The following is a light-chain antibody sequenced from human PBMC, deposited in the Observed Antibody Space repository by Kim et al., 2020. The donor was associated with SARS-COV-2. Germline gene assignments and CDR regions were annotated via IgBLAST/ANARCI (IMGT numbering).Light chain of an antibody. Sequence: PGERATLSSRASQNVDSRYFAWYQQKPGQAPRLLLHHASSRATGIPDRFSGSGSETEFTLTISRLEPEDFAIYYCQQYGKTPPITFGEGTRLEIK. CDR3: QQYGKTPPIT. CDR2: HAS. V-gene: IGKV3-20*01. CDR1: QNVDSRY. J-gene: IGKJ5*01.